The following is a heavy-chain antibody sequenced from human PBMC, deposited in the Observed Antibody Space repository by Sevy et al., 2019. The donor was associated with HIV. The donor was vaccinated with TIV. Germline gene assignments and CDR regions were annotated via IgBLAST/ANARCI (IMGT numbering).Heavy chain of an antibody. V-gene: IGHV3-23*01. D-gene: IGHD2-8*02. Sequence: GGSLRLSCAASGFTFSSYAMSWVRQAPGKGLEWVSGISGSADNTYFSDSVKGRFTISRDNSKNTLYLQMNSLRVEDTAVYYCAKWRSRNPGPGQFDLWGQGTLVTVSS. J-gene: IGHJ5*02. CDR1: GFTFSSYA. CDR3: AKWRSRNPGPGQFDL. CDR2: ISGSADNT.